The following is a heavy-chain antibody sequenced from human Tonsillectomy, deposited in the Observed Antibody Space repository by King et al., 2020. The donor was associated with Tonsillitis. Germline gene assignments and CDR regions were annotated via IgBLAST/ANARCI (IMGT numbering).Heavy chain of an antibody. V-gene: IGHV3-33*01. Sequence: VHLVESGGGVVQPGRSLRLSCAASGLTFNTYGMHWVRQAPGKGLEWVAVIWFDGSNKYYADSVKGRFTISRDNSKNTLYLQMNSLRAEDTAIYYCTGGGYSGYDAYDIWGQGTMVTVSS. J-gene: IGHJ3*02. CDR3: TGGGYSGYDAYDI. CDR1: GLTFNTYG. D-gene: IGHD5-12*01. CDR2: IWFDGSNK.